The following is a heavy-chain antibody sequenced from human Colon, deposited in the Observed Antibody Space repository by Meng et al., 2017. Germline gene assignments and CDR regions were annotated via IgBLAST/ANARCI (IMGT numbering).Heavy chain of an antibody. CDR3: IAYMVGRGGLGS. CDR1: GASVDSGSDH. D-gene: IGHD3/OR15-3a*01. J-gene: IGHJ5*02. CDR2: TYKGRST. Sequence: QVQLQESGPGLVKPSGTLSLTCTVSGASVDSGSDHWSWVRQPPGKGLECIGYTYKGRSTYYNPSLKSRVSMSEDTSKNQFSLTLNSVTAADTGVYYCIAYMVGRGGLGSWGQGTLVTVSS. V-gene: IGHV4-30-4*01.